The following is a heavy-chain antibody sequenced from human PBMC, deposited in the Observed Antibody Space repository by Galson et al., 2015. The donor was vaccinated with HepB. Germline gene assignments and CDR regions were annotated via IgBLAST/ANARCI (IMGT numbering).Heavy chain of an antibody. CDR2: INPDGRST. J-gene: IGHJ4*02. CDR3: VSTNWGAPYY. Sequence: SLRLSCAASGFTFSHSWMHWVRQSPGKGLVWVSRINPDGRSTSYADSVKGRFTISRDNARNTLHLQLNSPTDEDTALYFCVSTNWGAPYYWGQGTLVTVSS. V-gene: IGHV3-74*01. CDR1: GFTFSHSW. D-gene: IGHD7-27*01.